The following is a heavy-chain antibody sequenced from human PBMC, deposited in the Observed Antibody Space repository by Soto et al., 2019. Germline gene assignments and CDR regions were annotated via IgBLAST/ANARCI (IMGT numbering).Heavy chain of an antibody. CDR1: GGSISSGGYY. D-gene: IGHD4-4*01. CDR3: ARVISNYYYGMDV. Sequence: QVQLQESGPGLVKPSQTLSLTCTVSGGSISSGGYYWSWIRQPPGKGLEWIGYIYYSGSTYYNPSLKSRVTISVDTSKNQSSLKRSSVTAADTAEYYGARVISNYYYGMDVWGQGTTVTVSS. CDR2: IYYSGST. V-gene: IGHV4-31*03. J-gene: IGHJ6*02.